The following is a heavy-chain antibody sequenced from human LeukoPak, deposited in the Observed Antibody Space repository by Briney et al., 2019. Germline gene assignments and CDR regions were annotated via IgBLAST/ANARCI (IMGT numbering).Heavy chain of an antibody. CDR2: ISAYNGNT. J-gene: IGHJ5*02. V-gene: IGHV1-18*01. Sequence: GASVKVSCKASGYTFTSYGISWVRQAPGQGLEWMGWISAYNGNTNYAQKLQGRVTMTTDTSTSTAYMELSSLRSEDTAVYYCARAIFGVVMEDGKCFAPGGREPLVPVPP. CDR3: ARAIFGVVMEDGKCFAP. D-gene: IGHD3-3*01. CDR1: GYTFTSYG.